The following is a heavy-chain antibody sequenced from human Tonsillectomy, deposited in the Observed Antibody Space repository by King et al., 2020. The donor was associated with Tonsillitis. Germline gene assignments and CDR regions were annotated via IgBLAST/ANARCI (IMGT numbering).Heavy chain of an antibody. D-gene: IGHD2-2*01. CDR2: IHISGST. CDR3: ARDVYLGYCSSTSCEYWFDP. CDR1: GGSIRSGSYY. Sequence: VPLQESGPGLVKPSQTLSLTCTVSGGSIRSGSYYWSWIRQPAGKGLEWIGRIHISGSTNYNPSLKSRVTMSVDTSKNQFSLNLSSVTAADTAVYYCARDVYLGYCSSTSCEYWFDPWGQGTLVTVSS. V-gene: IGHV4-61*02. J-gene: IGHJ5*02.